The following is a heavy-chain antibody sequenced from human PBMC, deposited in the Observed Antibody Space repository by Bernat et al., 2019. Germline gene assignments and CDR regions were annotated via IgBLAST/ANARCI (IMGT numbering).Heavy chain of an antibody. Sequence: EVQLVESGGGLVQPGGSLRLSCAASGFTFSTYWMHWVRQVSGKGLEWVSRISGDGSRTTYADSVKGRFTISRDNAKNSLYLQMNSLRAEDTAVYYCARGLSSSWYLGYFDYWGQGTLVTVSS. J-gene: IGHJ4*02. CDR1: GFTFSTYW. D-gene: IGHD6-13*01. CDR2: ISGDGSRT. CDR3: ARGLSSSWYLGYFDY. V-gene: IGHV3-74*01.